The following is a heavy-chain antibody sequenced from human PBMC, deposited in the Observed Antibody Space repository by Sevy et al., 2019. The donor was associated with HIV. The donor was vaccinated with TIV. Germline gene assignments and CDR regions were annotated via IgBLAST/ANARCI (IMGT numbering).Heavy chain of an antibody. CDR1: GLTLSSYA. CDR3: AKAPPGHCSSGSCPRAYYYYGMDV. Sequence: GGSLRLSCADSGLTLSSYAMNWVRQAPGKGLEWVSAISGRGGSTYYADSVEGRFTISRDNSKNTLYLQMNSLRAEDTAVYHCAKAPPGHCSSGSCPRAYYYYGMDVWGQGTTVTVSS. J-gene: IGHJ6*02. D-gene: IGHD2-15*01. CDR2: ISGRGGST. V-gene: IGHV3-23*01.